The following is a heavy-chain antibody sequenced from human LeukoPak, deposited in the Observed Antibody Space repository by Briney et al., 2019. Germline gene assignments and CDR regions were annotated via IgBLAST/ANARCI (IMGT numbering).Heavy chain of an antibody. CDR2: FHNSRAT. V-gene: IGHV4-59*01. J-gene: IGHJ5*02. D-gene: IGHD3-10*01. CDR1: GGSISGYS. Sequence: SETLSLTCTVSGGSISGYSGTWIRQPPGPGMEWVGYFHNSRATSYNPSLTGRVTISVDTAMDQISLKLNSVTAAATAVYYCARGHLGLSPWGQGTLVTVSS. CDR3: ARGHLGLSP.